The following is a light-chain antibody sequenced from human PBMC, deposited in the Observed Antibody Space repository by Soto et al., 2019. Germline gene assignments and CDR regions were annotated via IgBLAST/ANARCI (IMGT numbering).Light chain of an antibody. V-gene: IGKV3-20*01. CDR2: GAS. Sequence: EIVLTQSPGTLSLSPGERATLSCRASQSVSSSYLAWYQQKPGQAPRLLIYGASNRATGIPDRFSGSGSGTDVTLTISRLEPEDFAVYYCQQYGSSPPYTFGQGTNLEIK. CDR3: QQYGSSPPYT. J-gene: IGKJ2*01. CDR1: QSVSSSY.